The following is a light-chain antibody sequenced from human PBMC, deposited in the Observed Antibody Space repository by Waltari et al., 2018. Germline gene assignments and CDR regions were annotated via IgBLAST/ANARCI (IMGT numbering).Light chain of an antibody. CDR3: CSYATYSPVL. CDR2: EGS. Sequence: QSALTQPASVSGSPGQSFTISCTGTSSGVGHNYFVSWYQHHPGKAPKLIIYEGSKRPSGISNRFSGFRAGNMASLTISGLQAEDEADYYCCSYATYSPVLLGGGTKLTVL. V-gene: IGLV2-23*01. J-gene: IGLJ2*01. CDR1: SSGVGHNYF.